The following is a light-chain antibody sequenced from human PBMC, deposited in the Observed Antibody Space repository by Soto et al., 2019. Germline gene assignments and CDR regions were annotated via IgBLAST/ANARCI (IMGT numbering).Light chain of an antibody. V-gene: IGLV1-40*01. J-gene: IGLJ2*01. Sequence: QPVLTQPPSVSGAPGQRVTISCTGSSSNIGAGYDVHWYQQLPGTAPKLLIYGNSNRPSGVPDRFSGSKSGTSASLAITGLQADDEADYYCQSSDSSLSGVVFGGGTKLTVL. CDR3: QSSDSSLSGVV. CDR2: GNS. CDR1: SSNIGAGYD.